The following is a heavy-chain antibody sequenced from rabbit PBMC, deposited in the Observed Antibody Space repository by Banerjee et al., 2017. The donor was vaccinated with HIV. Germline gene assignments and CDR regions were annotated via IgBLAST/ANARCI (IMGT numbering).Heavy chain of an antibody. CDR1: GFSFSSAYD. CDR3: ARGYWTDGLHL. D-gene: IGHD1-1*01. CDR2: IYTGSGST. Sequence: QQLEESGGGLVKPGASLTLTCTASGFSFSSAYDMCWVRQAPGKGLEWIACIYTGSGSTWYANWAKGRFTISKTSSTTVTLQMTSLTAADTATYFCARGYWTDGLHLWGQGTLVTVS. J-gene: IGHJ3*01. V-gene: IGHV1S40*01.